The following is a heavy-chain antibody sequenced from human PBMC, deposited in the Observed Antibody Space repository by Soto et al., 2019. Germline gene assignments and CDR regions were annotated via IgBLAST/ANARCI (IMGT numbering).Heavy chain of an antibody. CDR3: ARVGFWSGAYYYMDV. V-gene: IGHV4-59*01. CDR2: VYYTGVT. CDR1: GGSISRYY. D-gene: IGHD3-3*01. J-gene: IGHJ6*03. Sequence: SETLSLTCTVSGGSISRYYWSWIRQPPGKGLEWIGYVYYTGVTKYNPSLESRVTMSTDTSNNQFSLKLSSVTAEDTAIFYCARVGFWSGAYYYMDVWGKGTTVTVSS.